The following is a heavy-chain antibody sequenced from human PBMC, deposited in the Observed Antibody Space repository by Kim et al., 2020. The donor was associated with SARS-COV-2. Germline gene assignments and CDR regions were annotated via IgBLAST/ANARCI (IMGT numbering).Heavy chain of an antibody. D-gene: IGHD3-22*01. Sequence: SETLSLTCSVSGGSVRSGNYYWSWIRQPPGKGLEWLGYVFYTGSTDYNPSLKSRVTISLDTSKNQFSLKLASVTAADTAVYYCSRPAYYFDQAFASWGPG. CDR3: SRPAYYFDQAFAS. CDR1: GGSVRSGNYY. J-gene: IGHJ4*02. CDR2: VFYTGST. V-gene: IGHV4-61*01.